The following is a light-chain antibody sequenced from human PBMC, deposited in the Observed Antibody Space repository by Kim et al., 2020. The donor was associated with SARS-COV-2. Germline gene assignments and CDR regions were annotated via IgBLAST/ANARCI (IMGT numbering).Light chain of an antibody. CDR2: GAS. CDR3: QHYGSSST. Sequence: LSPGERATLSCRASQSVINNYLAWYQQTPGQAPRLLIYGASSRATGIPHRFSGSGSGTDFTLTISRLEPEDFALYYCQHYGSSSTFGQGTKLEIK. CDR1: QSVINNY. V-gene: IGKV3-20*01. J-gene: IGKJ2*01.